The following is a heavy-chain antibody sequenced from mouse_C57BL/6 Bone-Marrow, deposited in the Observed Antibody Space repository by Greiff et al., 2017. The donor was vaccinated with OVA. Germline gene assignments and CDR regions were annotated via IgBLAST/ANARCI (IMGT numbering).Heavy chain of an antibody. V-gene: IGHV2-5*01. J-gene: IGHJ4*01. Sequence: VQLKQSGPGLVQPSQSLSITCTVSGFSLTSYGVHWVRQSPGKGLEWLGVIWRGGSTDYNAAFMSRLSITKDNSKSQVFFKMNSLQADDTAIYYCANPAYYSNYGAMDYWGQGTSVTVSS. CDR3: ANPAYYSNYGAMDY. CDR1: GFSLTSYG. D-gene: IGHD2-5*01. CDR2: IWRGGST.